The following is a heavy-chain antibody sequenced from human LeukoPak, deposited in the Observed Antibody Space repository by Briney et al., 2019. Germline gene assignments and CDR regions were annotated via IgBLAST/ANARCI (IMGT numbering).Heavy chain of an antibody. V-gene: IGHV3-23*01. J-gene: IGHJ5*02. CDR3: VKDSRSSGWYNWFDP. CDR1: GFTFSSYA. CDR2: ISGSGDST. D-gene: IGHD6-19*01. Sequence: PGGSLRLSCAASGFTFSSYAMSWVRQAPGKGLDWVSAISGSGDSTYYADSVKGRFTISRDNSKNTLYLQMNRLRAEDTAIYYCVKDSRSSGWYNWFDPWGQGTLVTVSS.